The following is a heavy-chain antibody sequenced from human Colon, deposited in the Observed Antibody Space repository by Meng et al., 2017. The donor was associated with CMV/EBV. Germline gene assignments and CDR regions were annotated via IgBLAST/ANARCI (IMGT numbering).Heavy chain of an antibody. CDR1: GGSINNSSHF. CDR2: VYYTGST. V-gene: IGHV4-39*01. D-gene: IGHD5-12*01. Sequence: SETLSLTCTVSGGSINNSSHFWGWIRQPPTKGLEWIGSVYYTGSTYYNPSLKSRVTISVDTSKNQFTPKVTSVTAADTAVFYCARRLGYEFDSWGQGTLVTVSS. CDR3: ARRLGYEFDS. J-gene: IGHJ4*02.